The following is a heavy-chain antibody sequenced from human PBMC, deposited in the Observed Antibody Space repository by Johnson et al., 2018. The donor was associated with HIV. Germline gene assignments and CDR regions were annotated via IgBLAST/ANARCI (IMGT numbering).Heavy chain of an antibody. CDR2: IYSGGST. V-gene: IGHV3-53*01. CDR1: GFIFSSYG. Sequence: VQLVESGGGVVQPGRSLRLSCAASGFIFSSYGMTWVRQIAGKGLEWVSVIYSGGSTYYADSVKGRFTISRDNSKNTLYLQMNSLRAEDAAVYYCARGGYRSGWFHDAFDIWGQGTMVTVSS. CDR3: ARGGYRSGWFHDAFDI. D-gene: IGHD6-19*01. J-gene: IGHJ3*02.